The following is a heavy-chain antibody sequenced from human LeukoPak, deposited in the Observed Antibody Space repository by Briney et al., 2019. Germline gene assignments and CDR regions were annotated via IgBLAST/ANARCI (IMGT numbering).Heavy chain of an antibody. Sequence: SETLSLTCTVSGGSISSYYWSGIRQPPGKGLEWIGYIYYSGSTNYNPSLKSRVTISVDTSKNQFSLKLSSVTAADTAVYYCARLGPMVRGVIITDYYYGMDVWGQGTTVTVSS. V-gene: IGHV4-59*01. D-gene: IGHD3-10*01. CDR3: ARLGPMVRGVIITDYYYGMDV. J-gene: IGHJ6*02. CDR2: IYYSGST. CDR1: GGSISSYY.